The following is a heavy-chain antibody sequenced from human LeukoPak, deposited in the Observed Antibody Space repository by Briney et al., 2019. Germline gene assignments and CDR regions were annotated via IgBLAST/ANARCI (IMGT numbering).Heavy chain of an antibody. D-gene: IGHD5-24*01. J-gene: IGHJ4*02. CDR3: AKEGRGANNARFGIDY. CDR2: IYVDGTT. Sequence: GGSLRLSCAVSGFIVNSIYMTWFRQAPGKGLEWVSVIYVDGTTIYSDSVKGRFTMTRDDSGNTLYLQLNSLRAEDTAVYYCAKEGRGANNARFGIDYWGQGTLVTVSS. CDR1: GFIVNSIY. V-gene: IGHV3-66*01.